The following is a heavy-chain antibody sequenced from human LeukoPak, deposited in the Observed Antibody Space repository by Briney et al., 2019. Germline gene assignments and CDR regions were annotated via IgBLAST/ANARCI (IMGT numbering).Heavy chain of an antibody. CDR2: ISYDGSNK. CDR1: GFTFSSYS. Sequence: GGSLRLSCAASGFTFSSYSMNWVRQAPGKGLEWVAVISYDGSNKYYADSVKGRFTISRDNSKNTLYLQMNSLRAEDTAVYYCAREGYYGSRSYGAFDIWGQGTMVTVSS. CDR3: AREGYYGSRSYGAFDI. V-gene: IGHV3-30*03. D-gene: IGHD3-10*01. J-gene: IGHJ3*02.